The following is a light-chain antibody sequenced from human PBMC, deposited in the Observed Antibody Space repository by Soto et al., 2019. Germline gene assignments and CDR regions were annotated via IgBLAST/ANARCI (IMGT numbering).Light chain of an antibody. CDR2: DVS. J-gene: IGLJ1*01. CDR3: SSYTSSSSQV. CDR1: YRDVGGYNY. Sequence: QSALPQPASVSGSPGQSITISCTGTYRDVGGYNYVAWYQQYPGKAPKLMIYDVSFRPSGVSNRFSGSKSDITASLTISGLQAEDEADYYCSSYTSSSSQVFGTGTKVTVL. V-gene: IGLV2-14*01.